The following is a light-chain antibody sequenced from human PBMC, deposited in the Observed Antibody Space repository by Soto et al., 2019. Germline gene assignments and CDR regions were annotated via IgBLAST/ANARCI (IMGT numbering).Light chain of an antibody. CDR1: QSVTTN. V-gene: IGKV3-15*01. Sequence: EIVLTQSPATLSVSPGERVTLSCRASQSVTTNLAWYQQKPGQAPRLLIYGASTRASGIPARFSGRGSGTDFTLTITSLQSEDFAIYYCQQYDNWLWTVGQGTKVDSK. CDR3: QQYDNWLWT. CDR2: GAS. J-gene: IGKJ1*01.